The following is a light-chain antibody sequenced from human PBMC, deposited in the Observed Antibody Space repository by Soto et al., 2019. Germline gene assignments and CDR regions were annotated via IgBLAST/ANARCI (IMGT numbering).Light chain of an antibody. V-gene: IGLV2-14*01. CDR3: SSYTTSSTLV. J-gene: IGLJ3*02. CDR2: EVS. Sequence: QSALTQPASVSGSPGQSITISCTGTSSDVGAYNYVSWYQQHPGKAPKLLIYEVSNRPSGVSNRFSGSKSGNTASLTISGLKAEDEADFYCSSYTTSSTLVFGEGTKVTVL. CDR1: SSDVGAYNY.